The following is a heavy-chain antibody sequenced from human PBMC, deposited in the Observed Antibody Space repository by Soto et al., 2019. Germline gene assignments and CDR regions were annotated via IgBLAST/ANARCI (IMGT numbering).Heavy chain of an antibody. CDR1: GGSISSGGYY. J-gene: IGHJ4*02. CDR2: IYYSGST. Sequence: SETLSLTCTVSGGSISSGGYYWSWIRQHPGKGLEWIGYIYYSGSTYYNLSLKSRVTISVDTSKNQFSLKLSSVTAADTAVYYCAGNHYDFWSGYYTSTNYFDYWGQGTLVTVSS. D-gene: IGHD3-3*01. V-gene: IGHV4-31*03. CDR3: AGNHYDFWSGYYTSTNYFDY.